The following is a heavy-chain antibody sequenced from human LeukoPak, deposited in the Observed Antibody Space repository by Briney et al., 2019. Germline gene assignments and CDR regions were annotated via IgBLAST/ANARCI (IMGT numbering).Heavy chain of an antibody. CDR1: GGSISSGGYY. Sequence: PSETLSLTCTVSGGSISSGGYYWSWVRHHPGKGLEWIGYIYYSGSTYYNPSLKSRVTISVDTSKNQFSLKLSSVTAADTAVYYCARHPKSGYTGYESDYWGQGTLVTVSS. D-gene: IGHD5-12*01. CDR3: ARHPKSGYTGYESDY. CDR2: IYYSGST. V-gene: IGHV4-31*03. J-gene: IGHJ4*02.